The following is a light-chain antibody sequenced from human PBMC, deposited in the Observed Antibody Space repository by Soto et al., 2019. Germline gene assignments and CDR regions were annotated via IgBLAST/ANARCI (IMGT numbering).Light chain of an antibody. V-gene: IGLV2-14*01. Sequence: QSVLTQPASVSGPPGQSITISCTGTSSDVGGYNYVSWYQQHPGKAPKVMIYEVSNRPSGVSNRFSGSKSGNTASLTISGLQAEDEADYYCSAYTSSNTWVFGGGTKLTVL. J-gene: IGLJ3*02. CDR3: SAYTSSNTWV. CDR2: EVS. CDR1: SSDVGGYNY.